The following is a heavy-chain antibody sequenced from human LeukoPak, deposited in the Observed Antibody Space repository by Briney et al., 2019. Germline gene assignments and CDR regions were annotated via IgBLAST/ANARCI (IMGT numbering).Heavy chain of an antibody. Sequence: GGSLRLSCAASGFTFSSYAMSWVREAPARGLEWVSSLRGNGDTFYADSVKGRFTLSRDESRNTVYLQLSNLRVEDTAVYYCAKASWVSSADAVLWGQGTMVTVSS. J-gene: IGHJ4*02. V-gene: IGHV3-23*01. CDR1: GFTFSSYA. CDR2: LRGNGDT. D-gene: IGHD3-16*01. CDR3: AKASWVSSADAVL.